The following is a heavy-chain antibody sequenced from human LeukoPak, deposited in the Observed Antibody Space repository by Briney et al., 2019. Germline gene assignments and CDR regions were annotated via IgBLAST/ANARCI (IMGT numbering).Heavy chain of an antibody. J-gene: IGHJ4*02. Sequence: PSETLSLTCTVSGGSISSYYWSWIRQPPGKGLEWIGYIYYSGSTNYNPSLKSRVTISVDTSKNQFSLKLSSVTAADTAVYYCASSVINSSGYLDYWGQGTLVTVSS. CDR3: ASSVINSSGYLDY. D-gene: IGHD6-19*01. CDR1: GGSISSYY. V-gene: IGHV4-59*01. CDR2: IYYSGST.